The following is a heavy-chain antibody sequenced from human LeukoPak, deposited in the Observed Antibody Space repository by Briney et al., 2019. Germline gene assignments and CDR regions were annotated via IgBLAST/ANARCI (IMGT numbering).Heavy chain of an antibody. CDR2: AYYRSKWSI. V-gene: IGHV6-1*01. D-gene: IGHD6-13*01. CDR1: GDSVSSTSAA. J-gene: IGHJ4*02. Sequence: SQTLSLTCAISGDSVSSTSAAWNWLRQSPSRGLEWLGRAYYRSKWSIEYAPSVESRITINPDASKNQFSLQLVSVTPEDTAMYYCAGGFVGGSWHAYWGQGTLVTVSS. CDR3: AGGFVGGSWHAY.